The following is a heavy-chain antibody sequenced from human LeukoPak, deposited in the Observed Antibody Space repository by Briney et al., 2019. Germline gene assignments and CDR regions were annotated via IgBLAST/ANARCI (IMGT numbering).Heavy chain of an antibody. D-gene: IGHD2-15*01. J-gene: IGHJ3*02. CDR3: ARDLGYGGSWYYNRNDAFDI. CDR1: GGSISSYY. V-gene: IGHV4-4*07. Sequence: SETLSLTCTVSGGSISSYYWSWIRQPAGKGLEWIGRIYTSGSTNYNPSLKSRVTMSVDTSKNQFSLKLSSVTAADTAVYYCARDLGYGGSWYYNRNDAFDIWGQGTMVTVSS. CDR2: IYTSGST.